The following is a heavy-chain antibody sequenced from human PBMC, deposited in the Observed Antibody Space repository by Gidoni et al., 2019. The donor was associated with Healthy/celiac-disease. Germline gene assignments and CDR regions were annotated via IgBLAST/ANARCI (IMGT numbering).Heavy chain of an antibody. J-gene: IGHJ5*02. Sequence: QVHLQESCPGLLQPSQTLSPPCTFSVVSLSSGGYYWSWIRQHPGKGLEWIGYSYYRGRTYSNPSLKSRVTISVDTSKNQFSLKLRSVTAEDTAVYYCASSYGSGSWRFDPWGQGTLVTVSS. CDR2: SYYRGRT. D-gene: IGHD3-10*01. CDR1: VVSLSSGGYY. V-gene: IGHV4-31*03. CDR3: ASSYGSGSWRFDP.